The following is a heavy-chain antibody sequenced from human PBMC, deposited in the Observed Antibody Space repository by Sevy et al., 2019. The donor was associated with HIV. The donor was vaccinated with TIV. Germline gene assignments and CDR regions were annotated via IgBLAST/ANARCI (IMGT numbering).Heavy chain of an antibody. V-gene: IGHV3-7*01. J-gene: IGHJ6*02. CDR1: GFTFRNYW. CDR2: TKEDGSEK. D-gene: IGHD1-1*01. Sequence: GGSLRLSCAASGFTFRNYWMSWVRQAPGKGLEWVANTKEDGSEKYYVHSVKGRFTISRDNAKNSLYLQMNSLRAEDTAVYYCARDRTWNDFYYNYGMDVWGQGTTVTVSS. CDR3: ARDRTWNDFYYNYGMDV.